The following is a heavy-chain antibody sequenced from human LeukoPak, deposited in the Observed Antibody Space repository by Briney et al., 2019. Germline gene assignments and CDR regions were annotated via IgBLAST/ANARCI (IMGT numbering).Heavy chain of an antibody. Sequence: SETLSLTCAVYGGSFSGYYWSWIRQPPGKGLEWIGEINHSGSTNYNPSLKSRVTISVDTSKNQFSLKLSSVAAADTAVYYCARGGGPMTTVSPFDYWGQGTLVTVSS. J-gene: IGHJ4*02. CDR3: ARGGGPMTTVSPFDY. CDR2: INHSGST. CDR1: GGSFSGYY. V-gene: IGHV4-34*01. D-gene: IGHD4-11*01.